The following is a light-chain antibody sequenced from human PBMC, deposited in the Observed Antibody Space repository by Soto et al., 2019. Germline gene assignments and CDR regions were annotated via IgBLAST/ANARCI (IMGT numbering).Light chain of an antibody. CDR2: EGS. CDR3: SSYVGDSAYA. V-gene: IGLV2-23*01. J-gene: IGLJ1*01. Sequence: QSALTQPASMSGSPGQSITISCSGTTYGFETYNQVSWYQQHPGKAPKILIYEGSKRPSGVSNRFSCSKSGNTAALTISGLHAEDDADYFCSSYVGDSAYAFGTGTKLTV. CDR1: TYGFETYNQ.